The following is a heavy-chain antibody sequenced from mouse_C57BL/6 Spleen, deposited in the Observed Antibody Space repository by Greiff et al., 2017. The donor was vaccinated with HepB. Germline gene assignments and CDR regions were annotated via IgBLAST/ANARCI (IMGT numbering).Heavy chain of an antibody. CDR2: INPNNGGT. V-gene: IGHV1-26*01. CDR1: GYTFTDYY. Sequence: EVQLQQSGPELVKPGASVKISCKASGYTFTDYYMNWVKQSHGKSLEWIGDINPNNGGTSYNQKFKGKATLTVDKSSSTAYMELRSLTSEDSAVYYCALGSYFDYWGQGTTLTVSS. CDR3: ALGSYFDY. J-gene: IGHJ2*01.